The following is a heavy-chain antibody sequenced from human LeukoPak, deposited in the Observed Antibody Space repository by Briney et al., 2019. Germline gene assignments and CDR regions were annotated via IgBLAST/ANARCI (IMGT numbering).Heavy chain of an antibody. CDR1: GFSFENYN. Sequence: GGSLRLSCAASGFSFENYNMNWVRQAPGKGLEGVAYINVISGYIYYADSLKGRFTISRDNAKKSLFLEMNSLRVEDTAVYYCARDRSGSSSVDDAFAIWGQGIMVTVSS. D-gene: IGHD1-26*01. J-gene: IGHJ3*02. CDR3: ARDRSGSSSVDDAFAI. V-gene: IGHV3-21*01. CDR2: INVISGYI.